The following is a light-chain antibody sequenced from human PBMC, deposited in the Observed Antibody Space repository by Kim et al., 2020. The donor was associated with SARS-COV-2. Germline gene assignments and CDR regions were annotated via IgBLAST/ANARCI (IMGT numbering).Light chain of an antibody. Sequence: ASVGDRVTVTCRDRESISTWLAWYQQKPGRAPRLLIYLASTLENGVPSRFSGTGSGTEFSLSITSLQPDDLATYYCQHYSRFPYTFGQGTKLEI. CDR3: QHYSRFPYT. J-gene: IGKJ2*01. V-gene: IGKV1-5*03. CDR2: LAS. CDR1: ESISTW.